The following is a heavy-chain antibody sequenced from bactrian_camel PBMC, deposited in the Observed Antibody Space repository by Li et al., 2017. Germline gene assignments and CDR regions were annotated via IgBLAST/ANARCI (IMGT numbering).Heavy chain of an antibody. CDR2: IDSDGTT. J-gene: IGHJ4*01. Sequence: VQLVESGGGSVQAGGSLRLSCAASRYRYSGASLGWFRQAPGKEREGVAAIDSDGTTDYTDSMKGRSTISQDDAKNTVYLQMNNLKPEDTAMYYCAADVGPMSGNCQPNYWGQGTQVTVS. CDR3: AADVGPMSGNCQPNY. CDR1: RYRYSGAS. D-gene: IGHD6*01. V-gene: IGHV3S53*01.